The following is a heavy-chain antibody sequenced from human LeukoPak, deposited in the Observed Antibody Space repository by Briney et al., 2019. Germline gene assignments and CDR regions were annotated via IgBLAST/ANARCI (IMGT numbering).Heavy chain of an antibody. Sequence: GGSLRLSCAASGFTFSSYAMSWVRQAPGKGLEWVSAISGSRGSTYYTDSVRGRFTISRDNFKNTVSLQLNSLRAEDTAMYYCAKDDDWGRFNHWGQGTLVTVSS. D-gene: IGHD3-16*01. CDR1: GFTFSSYA. V-gene: IGHV3-23*01. CDR3: AKDDDWGRFNH. J-gene: IGHJ1*01. CDR2: ISGSRGST.